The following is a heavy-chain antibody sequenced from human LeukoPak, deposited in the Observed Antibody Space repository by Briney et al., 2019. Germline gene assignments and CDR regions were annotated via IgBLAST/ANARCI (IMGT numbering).Heavy chain of an antibody. V-gene: IGHV3-43D*03. CDR2: ISWDGGST. D-gene: IGHD6-19*01. Sequence: GGSLRLSCAASGFTFDDYAMHWVRQAPGKGLEWVSLISWDGGSTYYADSVKGRFTISRDNSKNSLYLQMNSLRAEDTALYYCAKDIAAVAGTTSNFQHWGRGTLVTVSS. CDR3: AKDIAAVAGTTSNFQH. CDR1: GFTFDDYA. J-gene: IGHJ1*01.